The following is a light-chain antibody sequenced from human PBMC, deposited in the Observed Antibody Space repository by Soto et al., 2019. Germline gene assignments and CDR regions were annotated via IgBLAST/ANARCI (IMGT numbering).Light chain of an antibody. V-gene: IGKV2-30*01. CDR2: KVS. J-gene: IGKJ2*01. CDR3: MLNTGWPFT. Sequence: DVVMTQSPLSLPVSLGQPASISCRSSQGLVYSDGNIYLSWFHRSPDQSPRRLIYKVSNRDSGVPDRFSGSGSGTDFTVKISRGEADDIGIFDCMLNTGWPFTFRQGTNLEIK. CDR1: QGLVYSDGNIY.